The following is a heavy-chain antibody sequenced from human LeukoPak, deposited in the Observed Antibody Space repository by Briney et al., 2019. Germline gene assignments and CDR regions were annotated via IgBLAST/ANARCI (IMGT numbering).Heavy chain of an antibody. CDR2: ISSSSSYI. CDR1: GFTFSSYS. V-gene: IGHV3-21*01. D-gene: IGHD4-23*01. Sequence: GGSLRLSCAASGFTFSSYSMNWVRQAPGKGLEWVSSISSSSSYIYYADSVKGRFTISRDNAKNSLYLQMNSLRAEDTAVYYCAREVALPRWSYFDYWGQGTLVTVSS. J-gene: IGHJ4*02. CDR3: AREVALPRWSYFDY.